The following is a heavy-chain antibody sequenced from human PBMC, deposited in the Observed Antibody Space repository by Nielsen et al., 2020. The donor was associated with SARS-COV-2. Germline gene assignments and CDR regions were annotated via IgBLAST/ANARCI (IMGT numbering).Heavy chain of an antibody. J-gene: IGHJ6*02. CDR1: GFTFSSYG. V-gene: IGHV3-30*18. Sequence: GESLKISCAASGFTFSSYGMHWVRQAPGKGLEWVAVISYDGSNKYYADSVKGRFTISRDNSKNTLYLQMNSLRAEDTAVYYCAKDARSSERALYYYYGMDVWGQGTTVTVSS. CDR2: ISYDGSNK. CDR3: AKDARSSERALYYYYGMDV. D-gene: IGHD3-10*01.